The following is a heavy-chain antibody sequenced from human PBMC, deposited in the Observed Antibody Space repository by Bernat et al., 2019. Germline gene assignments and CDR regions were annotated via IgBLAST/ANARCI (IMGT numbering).Heavy chain of an antibody. CDR3: VKGGYCSGGSCYPGYYFDY. CDR1: GFTFSSYA. V-gene: IGHV3-23*04. J-gene: IGHJ4*02. CDR2: ISGSGGST. D-gene: IGHD2-15*01. Sequence: EVQLVESGGGLVQPGGSLRLSCAASGFTFSSYAMSWVRQAPGKGLEWVSAISGSGGSTYDADSVKGRCTISRDNSKNTLYLQMNSMRAEDTAVYYCVKGGYCSGGSCYPGYYFDYWGQGTLVTVSS.